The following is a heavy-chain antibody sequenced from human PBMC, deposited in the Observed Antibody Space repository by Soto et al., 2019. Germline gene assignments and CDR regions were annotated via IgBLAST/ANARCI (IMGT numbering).Heavy chain of an antibody. CDR1: GFTFISYA. J-gene: IGHJ2*01. D-gene: IGHD4-17*01. V-gene: IGHV3-23*01. CDR2: TSGGGDVA. Sequence: EVQLLESGGGSVQPGGSLRLSCAASGFTFISYAMSWVRHAPGKGLEWVSGTSGGGDVAFYADSVKGRFTISRDNSKNTLYLQMNSLRAEDTALYYCVKKSIGTVTNPVYWYFDLWGRGTLVTVSS. CDR3: VKKSIGTVTNPVYWYFDL.